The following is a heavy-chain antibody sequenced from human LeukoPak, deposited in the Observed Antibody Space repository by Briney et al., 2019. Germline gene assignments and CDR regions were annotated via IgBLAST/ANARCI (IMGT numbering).Heavy chain of an antibody. CDR2: INPNSGGT. D-gene: IGHD6-19*01. J-gene: IGHJ2*01. CDR1: GYTFTGYY. V-gene: IGHV1-2*02. Sequence: ASVKVSCKASGYTFTGYYMHWVRQAPGQGLEWMGWINPNSGGTNYAQKFQGRVTMTRDTSISAAYMEVSRLRSHDTAMYSCARSPRAVAVTVPNWYFDLWGRGNLGTVSS. CDR3: ARSPRAVAVTVPNWYFDL.